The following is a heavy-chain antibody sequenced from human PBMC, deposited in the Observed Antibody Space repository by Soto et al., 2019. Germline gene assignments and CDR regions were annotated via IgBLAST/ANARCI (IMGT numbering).Heavy chain of an antibody. D-gene: IGHD6-13*01. J-gene: IGHJ4*02. CDR1: GFTLTTYG. CDR2: MSYDGTKE. Sequence: GGSLRLSCAASGFTLTTYGMHWVRQAPGKGLEWVAAMSYDGTKEYYADSVKGRFTISRDSSRNTLFLQLNSLRAEDTAVYYCAKEFGSTWIDHWGEGTLVTVS. V-gene: IGHV3-30*18. CDR3: AKEFGSTWIDH.